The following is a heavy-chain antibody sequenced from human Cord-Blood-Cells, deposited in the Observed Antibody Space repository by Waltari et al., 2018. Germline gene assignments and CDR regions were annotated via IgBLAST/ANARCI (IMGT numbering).Heavy chain of an antibody. CDR3: ARQPETTYCFDY. V-gene: IGHV4-34*01. D-gene: IGHD1-1*01. J-gene: IGHJ4*02. Sequence: QVQLQQWGAGLLKPSETLSLTCAVYGGSFSGYYWSWIRQPPGKGLEWIGEINHSGSTNSNPSLKRRVTISVDTSKNQFDLKLSSVTAADTAVYYCARQPETTYCFDYWGQGTLVTVSS. CDR1: GGSFSGYY. CDR2: INHSGST.